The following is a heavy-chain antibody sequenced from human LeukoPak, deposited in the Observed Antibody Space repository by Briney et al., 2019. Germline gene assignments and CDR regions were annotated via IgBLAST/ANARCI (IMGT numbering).Heavy chain of an antibody. CDR1: GGSISSYY. D-gene: IGHD6-13*01. V-gene: IGHV4-4*07. CDR3: ARGWSIAAAGYFDY. CDR2: TYTSGST. J-gene: IGHJ4*02. Sequence: PSETLSLTCTVSGGSISSYYWSWIRQPAGKGLEWIGRTYTSGSTTYNPSLKSRVTMPVDTSKNQFSLKLSSVTAADTAVYYCARGWSIAAAGYFDYWGQGTLVTVSS.